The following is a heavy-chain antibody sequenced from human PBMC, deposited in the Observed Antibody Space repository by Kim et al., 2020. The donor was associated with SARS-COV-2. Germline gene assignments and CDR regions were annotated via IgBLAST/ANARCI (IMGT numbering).Heavy chain of an antibody. CDR2: IYPDDSDT. D-gene: IGHD3-16*01. J-gene: IGHJ4*02. CDR1: GYNFDKSW. V-gene: IGHV5-51*01. Sequence: GESLKISCKASGYNFDKSWIGWVRQMSGRGLEWMGIIYPDDSDTRYSPSFQGQVTMSVDKSTATAHLQWTSLKASDTAMDYCARGDLGTWDYWGQGTLVT. CDR3: ARGDLGTWDY.